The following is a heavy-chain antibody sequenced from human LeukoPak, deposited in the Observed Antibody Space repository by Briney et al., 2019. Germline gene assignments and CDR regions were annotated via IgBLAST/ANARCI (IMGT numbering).Heavy chain of an antibody. J-gene: IGHJ4*02. Sequence: ASVMVSCKTSGYTFTNYGISWVRQAPGQGLEWMSWISANNGETRYAQNFQGRVTMTTDTSTTTAYMEPRSLRSDDTAVYYCARVPPSAHQLLSSDYWGQGTQVTVSS. CDR1: GYTFTNYG. D-gene: IGHD2-2*01. CDR2: ISANNGET. V-gene: IGHV1-18*04. CDR3: ARVPPSAHQLLSSDY.